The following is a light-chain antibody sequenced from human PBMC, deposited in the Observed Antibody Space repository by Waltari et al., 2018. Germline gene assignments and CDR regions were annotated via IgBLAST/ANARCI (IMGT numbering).Light chain of an antibody. V-gene: IGLV2-8*01. Sequence: QSALTQPPSASGSPGQSVTISCPGTSSDVGGYNYVSWYQQHPGTAPKLMIDEVSKRPSGVPDRFSGSKSGNTASLTVSGLQAEDEADYYCSSYAGSNNVVFGGGTKLTVL. J-gene: IGLJ2*01. CDR3: SSYAGSNNVV. CDR2: EVS. CDR1: SSDVGGYNY.